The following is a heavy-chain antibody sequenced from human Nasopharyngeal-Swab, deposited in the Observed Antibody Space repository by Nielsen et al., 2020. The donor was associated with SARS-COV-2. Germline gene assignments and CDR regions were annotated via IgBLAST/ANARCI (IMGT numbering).Heavy chain of an antibody. CDR3: ARGQGERSTWYRMRGGPGPIDS. V-gene: IGHV3-23*01. D-gene: IGHD6-13*01. CDR2: ISGSALRT. J-gene: IGHJ4*02. Sequence: GGSLRLSCEVSGFTFKNHGMNWVRQAPGKGLEWVSAISGSALRTYYADSVKGRFTISRDNSKNTLHLQMNSLRAEDTAVYYCARGQGERSTWYRMRGGPGPIDSWGQGTLVTVSS. CDR1: GFTFKNHG.